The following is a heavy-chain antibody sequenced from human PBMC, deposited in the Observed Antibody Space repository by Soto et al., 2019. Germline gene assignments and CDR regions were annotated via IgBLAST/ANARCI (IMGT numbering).Heavy chain of an antibody. D-gene: IGHD3-3*01. Sequence: GASVKVSCKASGYTFTGYYMHWVRQAPGQGLEWMGWINPNSGGTNYAQKFQGWVTMTRDTSISTAYMELSSLRSEDTAVYYCARGNYDFWSGYSPSPNAFDIWGQGTMVTVSS. CDR2: INPNSGGT. J-gene: IGHJ3*02. CDR3: ARGNYDFWSGYSPSPNAFDI. CDR1: GYTFTGYY. V-gene: IGHV1-2*04.